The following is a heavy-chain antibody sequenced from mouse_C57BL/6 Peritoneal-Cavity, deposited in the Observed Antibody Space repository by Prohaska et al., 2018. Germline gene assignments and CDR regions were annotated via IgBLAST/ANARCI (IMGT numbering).Heavy chain of an antibody. CDR2: ISSGSSNI. D-gene: IGHD2-2*01. CDR1: GFTFSYYG. Sequence: ELQLVASGVGLVKPGVSLKLSCAASGFTFSYYGMHCVSQVPEKGLEWVSYISSGSSNIYYADTVKGRVTISRDNAKNTLFLQMTSLRSEDTAMYDCARGHGSAWFAYWGQGTLVTVSA. V-gene: IGHV5-17*01. J-gene: IGHJ3*01. CDR3: ARGHGSAWFAY.